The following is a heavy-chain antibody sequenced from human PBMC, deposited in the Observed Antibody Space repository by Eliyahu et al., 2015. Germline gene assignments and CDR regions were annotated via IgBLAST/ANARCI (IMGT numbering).Heavy chain of an antibody. CDR3: ARDKISSFDY. V-gene: IGHV3-33*01. J-gene: IGHJ4*02. Sequence: QVQLVESGGGVVQPGRSLRLSCAAXGFTFSSYGMHWVRPXPGKGLXWVAVIWYDGSNKYYADSVKGRFTISRDNSKNTLYLQMNSLRAEDTAVYYCARDKISSFDYWGQGTLVTVSS. CDR2: IWYDGSNK. CDR1: GFTFSSYG.